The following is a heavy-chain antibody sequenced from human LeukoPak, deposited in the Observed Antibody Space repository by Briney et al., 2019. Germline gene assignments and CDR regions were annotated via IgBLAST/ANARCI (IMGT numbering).Heavy chain of an antibody. CDR3: ARGKPLEQRYYYGMDV. Sequence: ASVKVSCKASGYTFTSYDINWVRQATGQGLEWMGWMNPNSGNTGYAQKFQGRVTMTGNTSISTAYMELSSLRSEDTAVYYCARGKPLEQRYYYGMDVWGQGTTVTVSS. V-gene: IGHV1-8*01. CDR2: MNPNSGNT. J-gene: IGHJ6*02. D-gene: IGHD1/OR15-1a*01. CDR1: GYTFTSYD.